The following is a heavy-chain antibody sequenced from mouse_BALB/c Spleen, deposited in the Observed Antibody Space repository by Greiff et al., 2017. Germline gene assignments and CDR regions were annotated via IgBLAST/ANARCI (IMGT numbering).Heavy chain of an antibody. J-gene: IGHJ3*01. Sequence: QVQLQQSGPGLVAPSQSLSITCTVSGFSLTSYGVHWVRQPPGKGLEWLGVIWADGSTNYNSALMSRLSISKDNSKSQVFLKMNSLQTDDTAMYYCARGETGTAWFAYWGQGTLVTVSA. CDR2: IWADGST. D-gene: IGHD4-1*01. V-gene: IGHV2-9*02. CDR3: ARGETGTAWFAY. CDR1: GFSLTSYG.